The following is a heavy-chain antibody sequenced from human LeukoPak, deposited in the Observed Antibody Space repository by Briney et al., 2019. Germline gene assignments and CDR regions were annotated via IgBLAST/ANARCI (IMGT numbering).Heavy chain of an antibody. Sequence: ASVKVSCKASGGTFISYAISWVRQAPGQGLEWMGGIIPIFGTANYAQKFQGRVTITADESTSTAYMELSSLRSEDTAVYYCASLSMGYSSSWYRAFFDYWGQGTLVTVSS. CDR3: ASLSMGYSSSWYRAFFDY. CDR1: GGTFISYA. CDR2: IIPIFGTA. J-gene: IGHJ4*02. D-gene: IGHD6-13*01. V-gene: IGHV1-69*01.